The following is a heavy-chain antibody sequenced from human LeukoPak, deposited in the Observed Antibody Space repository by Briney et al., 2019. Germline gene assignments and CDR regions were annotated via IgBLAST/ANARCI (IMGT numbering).Heavy chain of an antibody. J-gene: IGHJ4*02. CDR1: SGSISGYY. Sequence: SETLSLTCTVSSGSISGYYWSWSRQPAGKGLEWSGRIYSSGSTKYNPSLRSRVTMSVDTSKNQLSLRLTSVTAAATAVYYCARVAGSALIYGVADYFDYWGQGTLVTVSS. D-gene: IGHD3-3*01. V-gene: IGHV4-4*07. CDR2: IYSSGST. CDR3: ARVAGSALIYGVADYFDY.